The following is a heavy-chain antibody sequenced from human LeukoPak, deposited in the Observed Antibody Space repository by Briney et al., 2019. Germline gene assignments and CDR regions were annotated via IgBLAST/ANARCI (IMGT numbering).Heavy chain of an antibody. CDR2: LSGSGGST. D-gene: IGHD2/OR15-2a*01. V-gene: IGHV3-23*01. Sequence: GGSLRLSCAASGFTFSSYAMSWVRQAPGKGLEWVSALSGSGGSTYYADSVKGRFTISRDNSKNTLYLQMNSLRAEDTAVYYCAKDPVLQLGDGDYGMDVWGQGTTVTVSS. CDR1: GFTFSSYA. J-gene: IGHJ6*02. CDR3: AKDPVLQLGDGDYGMDV.